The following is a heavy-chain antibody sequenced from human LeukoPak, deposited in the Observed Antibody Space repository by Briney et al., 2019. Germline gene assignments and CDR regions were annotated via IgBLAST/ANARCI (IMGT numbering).Heavy chain of an antibody. CDR3: ALGYSSTWRTPAAIEY. D-gene: IGHD6-13*01. J-gene: IGHJ4*02. Sequence: SATLSLTCTVSGASISSYYWSWIRQPPGKGLEWIGYMYYSGSTSYNPSLMSRVTISVDRSKNQFSLRLSSVTAADTAMYYCALGYSSTWRTPAAIEYWGQRTLVTVSP. CDR2: MYYSGST. V-gene: IGHV4-59*01. CDR1: GASISSYY.